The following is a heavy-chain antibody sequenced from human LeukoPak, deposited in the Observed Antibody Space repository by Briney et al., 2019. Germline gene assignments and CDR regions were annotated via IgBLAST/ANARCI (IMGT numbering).Heavy chain of an antibody. D-gene: IGHD5-18*01. J-gene: IGHJ4*02. CDR3: AHLRGYSYGYSDY. CDR1: GGSISSSSHY. Sequence: SETLSLTCTVSGGSISSSSHYWGWIRQPPGKGLEWIGSIYYSGSTDYNPSLKSRVTISVDTSKNQFSLKLSSVTAADTAVYYCAHLRGYSYGYSDYWGQGTLVTVSS. CDR2: IYYSGST. V-gene: IGHV4-39*07.